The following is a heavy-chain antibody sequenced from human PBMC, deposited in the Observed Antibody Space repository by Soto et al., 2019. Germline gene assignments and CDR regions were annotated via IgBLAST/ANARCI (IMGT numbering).Heavy chain of an antibody. CDR3: ARVWDSSGPNFDY. J-gene: IGHJ4*02. Sequence: QVQLQESGPGLVKPSQTLSLTCTVSGGSISSGGYYWSWIRQHPGKGLEWIGYIYYSGSTYYNSSLQSRVIISVDTSKNPYSLKLTSVSAADTAVYYCARVWDSSGPNFDYCGQGTLVTVSS. V-gene: IGHV4-31*03. CDR2: IYYSGST. CDR1: GGSISSGGYY. D-gene: IGHD3-22*01.